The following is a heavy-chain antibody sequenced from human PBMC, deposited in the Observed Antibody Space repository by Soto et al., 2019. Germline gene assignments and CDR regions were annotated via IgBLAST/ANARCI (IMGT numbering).Heavy chain of an antibody. CDR2: IHYSGSS. Sequence: QVQLQESGPGLVKPSETLSLTCNVSGGSVRSGTHYWTWLRQAPGRGLEWVGYIHYSGSSNYNPSLKSRVTMSVDTSKNHFSLRLNSVTAGDTAVYYCARCVWNYNSDFNYGMDVWGQGTTVTVSS. V-gene: IGHV4-61*03. CDR1: GGSVRSGTHY. D-gene: IGHD1-7*01. J-gene: IGHJ6*02. CDR3: ARCVWNYNSDFNYGMDV.